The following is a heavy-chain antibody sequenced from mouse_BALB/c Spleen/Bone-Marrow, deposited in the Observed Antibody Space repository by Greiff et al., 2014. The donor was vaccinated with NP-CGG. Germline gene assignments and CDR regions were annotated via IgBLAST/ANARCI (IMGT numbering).Heavy chain of an antibody. CDR3: ASYYYGSSSFAY. D-gene: IGHD1-1*01. CDR2: IDPASGNT. J-gene: IGHJ3*01. V-gene: IGHV14-3*02. CDR1: GFNIKDTY. Sequence: VQLKQSGAELVKPGASVKLSCTASGFNIKDTYMHWVKQRPEQGLEWIGRIDPASGNTKYDPKFQGKATITADTSSNTAYLQLSSLTSEDTAVYYCASYYYGSSSFAYWDQGTLVTVSA.